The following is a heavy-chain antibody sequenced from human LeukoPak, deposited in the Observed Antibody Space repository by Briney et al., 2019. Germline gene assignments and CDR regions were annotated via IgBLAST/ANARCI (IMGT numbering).Heavy chain of an antibody. V-gene: IGHV3-30*02. CDR3: ARESYSEDG. J-gene: IGHJ4*02. Sequence: GGSLRLSCGASGFTFSSYGMHWVRQAPGKGLEWVAFIRYDGSNKNYADSVKGRFTISRDNAKNTLYLQMNSLRAEDTAVYYCARESYSEDGWGQGTLVTVSS. CDR2: IRYDGSNK. CDR1: GFTFSSYG. D-gene: IGHD4-11*01.